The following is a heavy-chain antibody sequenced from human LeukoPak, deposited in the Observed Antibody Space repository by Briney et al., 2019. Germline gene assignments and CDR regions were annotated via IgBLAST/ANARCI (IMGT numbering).Heavy chain of an antibody. D-gene: IGHD1-26*01. J-gene: IGHJ6*03. Sequence: SETLSLTCTVSGGSISTYYWSWIRQPPGKGLEWIGYIYYSGSTNYNPPLKSRVTISVDTSMNQFSLKLSSVAAADSAVYYCARGAGTYYYYMDVWGTGTTVTVSS. V-gene: IGHV4-59*01. CDR3: ARGAGTYYYYMDV. CDR2: IYYSGST. CDR1: GGSISTYY.